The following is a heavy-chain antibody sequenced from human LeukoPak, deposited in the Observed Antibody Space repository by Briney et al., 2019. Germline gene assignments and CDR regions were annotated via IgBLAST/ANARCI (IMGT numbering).Heavy chain of an antibody. V-gene: IGHV1-8*01. CDR3: ARAPDTAMAKYFQH. CDR2: MNPNSGNT. CDR1: GYTFTSYD. D-gene: IGHD5-18*01. J-gene: IGHJ1*01. Sequence: ASVKVSCKASGYTFTSYDINWVRQATGQGLEWMGWMNPNSGNTGYAQKFQGRVTMARNTSISTAYMELSSLRSKDTAVYYCARAPDTAMAKYFQHWGQGTLVTVSS.